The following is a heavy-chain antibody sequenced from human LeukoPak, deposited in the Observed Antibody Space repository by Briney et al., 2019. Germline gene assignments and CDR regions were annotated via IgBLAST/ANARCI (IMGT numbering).Heavy chain of an antibody. Sequence: GGSLRLSCAASGFTFSSYWMHWVRQAPGKGLVWVSRINSDGSSTSYADSVKGRFTISRDNAKNTLYLQMNRLRAEDTAVYYCARYLGNYYYYGMDVWGQGTTVTVSS. V-gene: IGHV3-74*01. CDR3: ARYLGNYYYYGMDV. D-gene: IGHD6-13*01. CDR1: GFTFSSYW. J-gene: IGHJ6*02. CDR2: INSDGSST.